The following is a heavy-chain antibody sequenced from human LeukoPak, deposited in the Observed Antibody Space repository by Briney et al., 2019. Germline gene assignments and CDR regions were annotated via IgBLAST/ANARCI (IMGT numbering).Heavy chain of an antibody. CDR3: ARERFLEWLFDY. Sequence: GGSLRLSCAASGFTFSTYTMNWVRQAPGKGLEWVSSISSSTSYIYYADSVKGRFTISRDNSKNTLYLQMSSLRADDTAVYYCARERFLEWLFDYWGQGTLVTVSS. V-gene: IGHV3-21*01. D-gene: IGHD3-3*01. CDR2: ISSSTSYI. CDR1: GFTFSTYT. J-gene: IGHJ4*02.